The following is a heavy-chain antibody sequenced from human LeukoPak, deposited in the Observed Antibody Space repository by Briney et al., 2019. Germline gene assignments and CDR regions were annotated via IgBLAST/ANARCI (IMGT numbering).Heavy chain of an antibody. CDR3: ARHAKSYYFDY. CDR2: IYYSGST. CDR1: GGSISSSSYY. Sequence: SETLSLICTVSGGSISSSSYYWGWIRQPPGKGLEWIGSIYYSGSTYYNPSLKSRVTISVDTSKNQFSLKLSSVTAADTAVYYCARHAKSYYFDYWGQGTLVTISS. V-gene: IGHV4-39*01. D-gene: IGHD4/OR15-4a*01. J-gene: IGHJ4*02.